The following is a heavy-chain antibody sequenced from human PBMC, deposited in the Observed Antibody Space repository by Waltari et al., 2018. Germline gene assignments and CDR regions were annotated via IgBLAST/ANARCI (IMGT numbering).Heavy chain of an antibody. D-gene: IGHD6-6*01. CDR1: GGSISSGDYY. Sequence: QVQLQESGPGLVKPSQTLSLTCPVSGGSISSGDYYWSWIRQPPGKGLEWIGYIYYSGSTYYNPSLKSRVTISVDTSKNQFSLKLSSVTAADTAVYYCARSNADSYSSSLWTIYYYYYYMDVWGKGTTVTVSS. CDR2: IYYSGST. V-gene: IGHV4-30-4*08. J-gene: IGHJ6*03. CDR3: ARSNADSYSSSLWTIYYYYYYMDV.